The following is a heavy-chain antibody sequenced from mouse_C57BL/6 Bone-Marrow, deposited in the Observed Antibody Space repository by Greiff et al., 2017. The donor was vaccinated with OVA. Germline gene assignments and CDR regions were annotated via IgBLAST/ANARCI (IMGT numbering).Heavy chain of an antibody. CDR1: GYTFTDYY. CDR2: INPNNGGT. D-gene: IGHD2-2*01. CDR3: ARKGGYDEGFAY. V-gene: IGHV1-26*01. J-gene: IGHJ3*01. Sequence: EVQLQQSGPELVKPGASVKISCKASGYTFTDYYMNWVKQSHGKSLEWIGDINPNNGGTSYNQKFKGKATLTVDKSSSTAYMELRSLTSEDSAVYYCARKGGYDEGFAYWGQGTLVTVSA.